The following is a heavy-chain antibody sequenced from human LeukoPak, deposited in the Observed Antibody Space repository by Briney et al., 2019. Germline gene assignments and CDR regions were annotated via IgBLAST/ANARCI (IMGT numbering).Heavy chain of an antibody. CDR3: ASEGTTGTTWGPDY. J-gene: IGHJ4*02. CDR2: IYSDGNST. Sequence: PGGSLRLSCAASGFTFSSYEMNWVRQAPGKGLVRVSRIYSDGNSTAYTDSVKGRFTISRDNAKNTLYLQMNSLRAEDTAVYYCASEGTTGTTWGPDYWGQGTLVTVSS. D-gene: IGHD1-1*01. CDR1: GFTFSSYE. V-gene: IGHV3-74*01.